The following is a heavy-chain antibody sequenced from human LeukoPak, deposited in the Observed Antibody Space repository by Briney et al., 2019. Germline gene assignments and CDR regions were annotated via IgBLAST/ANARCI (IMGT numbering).Heavy chain of an antibody. CDR3: ARGDDFLAAYNYMDV. J-gene: IGHJ6*03. CDR2: INPVSGAT. Sequence: SVKVSCKASGGSIRRFAINWVRQAPGEGLEWMGTINPVSGATNYTHKFQGRVTMTTDESTTTAYMELRRLTTEDTAVYYCARGDDFLAAYNYMDVWGQGSSVIVSS. D-gene: IGHD3-9*01. CDR1: GGSIRRFA. V-gene: IGHV1-69*05.